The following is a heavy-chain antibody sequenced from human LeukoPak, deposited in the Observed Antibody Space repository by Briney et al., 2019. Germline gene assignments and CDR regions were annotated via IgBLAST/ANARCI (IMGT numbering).Heavy chain of an antibody. CDR3: ARTIFGVVIPTENWFDP. CDR1: GGTFSSYA. D-gene: IGHD3-3*01. Sequence: SVKVSCKASGGTFSSYAISWVRQAPGQGLEWMGGIIPIFGTANYAQKFQGRVTITTDESTSTAYMELSSLRSEDTAVYYCARTIFGVVIPTENWFDPWGQGTQVTVSS. V-gene: IGHV1-69*05. J-gene: IGHJ5*02. CDR2: IIPIFGTA.